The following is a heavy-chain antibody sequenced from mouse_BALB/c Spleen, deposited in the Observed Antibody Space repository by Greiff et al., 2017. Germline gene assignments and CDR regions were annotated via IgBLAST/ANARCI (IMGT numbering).Heavy chain of an antibody. CDR2: ISSGSSTI. Sequence: EVKVVESGGGLVQPGGSRKLSCAASGFTFSSFGMHWVRQAPEKGLEWVAYISSGSSTIYYADTVKGRFTISRDNPKNTLFLQMTSLRSEDTAMYYCARTRGSSYYFDYWGQGTTLTVSS. V-gene: IGHV5-17*02. CDR3: ARTRGSSYYFDY. CDR1: GFTFSSFG. D-gene: IGHD1-1*01. J-gene: IGHJ2*01.